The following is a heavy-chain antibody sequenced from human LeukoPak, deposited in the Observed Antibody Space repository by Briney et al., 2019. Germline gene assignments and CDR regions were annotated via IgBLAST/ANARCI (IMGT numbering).Heavy chain of an antibody. CDR3: AKGAEIDL. Sequence: SCKVSGYTLTELSMHWVRQAPGKGLEWVSAVTGPGDTTYYADSVKGRFFMSREDSKTTVYLQMNSLRAEDTAIYYCAKGAEIDLWGQGTLVTVSS. CDR2: VTGPGDTT. V-gene: IGHV3-23*01. D-gene: IGHD3-16*01. CDR1: GYTLTELS. J-gene: IGHJ5*02.